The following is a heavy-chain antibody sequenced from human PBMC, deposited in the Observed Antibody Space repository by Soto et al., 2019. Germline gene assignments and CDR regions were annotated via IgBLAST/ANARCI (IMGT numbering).Heavy chain of an antibody. V-gene: IGHV5-51*01. CDR3: ARLQSGSSTRGAFDI. Sequence: GASLKISCKGSGYSFTSYWIGCVRQMPGKGLEWMVIIYPGDSDTRYSPSFQGQVTISADKSISTAYLQWSSLKASDTAMYYCARLQSGSSTRGAFDIWGQGRMVTVSS. D-gene: IGHD1-26*01. CDR2: IYPGDSDT. CDR1: GYSFTSYW. J-gene: IGHJ3*02.